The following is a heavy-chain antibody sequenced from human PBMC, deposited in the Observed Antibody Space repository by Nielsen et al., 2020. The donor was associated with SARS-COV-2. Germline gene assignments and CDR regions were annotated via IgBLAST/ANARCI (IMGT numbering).Heavy chain of an antibody. CDR2: IWYDGSNK. D-gene: IGHD3-10*01. CDR3: ARVHGFPARFFDY. CDR1: GFTFSSYG. Sequence: GESLKISCAASGFTFSSYGMHWVRQAPGKGLEWVAVIWYDGSNKYYADSVKGRFTISRDNSKNTLYLQMNSLRAEDTAVYYCARVHGFPARFFDYWGQGTLVTVSS. J-gene: IGHJ4*02. V-gene: IGHV3-33*01.